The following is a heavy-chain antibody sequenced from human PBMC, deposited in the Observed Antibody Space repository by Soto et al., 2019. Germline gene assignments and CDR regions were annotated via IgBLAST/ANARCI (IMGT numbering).Heavy chain of an antibody. CDR2: ISGRGGST. D-gene: IGHD1-1*01. V-gene: IGHV3-23*01. CDR1: GFIFSDYS. Sequence: EVQLLESGGGLVLPGGSLRLSCAASGFIFSDYSMSWVRQAPGKGLEWVSGISGRGGSTYYADSVKGRFTISRDSSRNTLFLHMNSLRAEDTALYFCARSSGDTWEQYYFDYWGQGTLVPVSS. CDR3: ARSSGDTWEQYYFDY. J-gene: IGHJ4*02.